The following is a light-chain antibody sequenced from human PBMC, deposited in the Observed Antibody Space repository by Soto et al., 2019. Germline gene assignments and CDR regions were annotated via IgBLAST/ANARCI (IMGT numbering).Light chain of an antibody. V-gene: IGKV3D-15*01. CDR3: QEYDNWLTWT. Sequence: EIVMTQSPATLSVSPGERATLSCRASQSVNRNLAWYQQKPGQAPRLLMYGASTRATGIPARSSGSGSGTEFTLTISSLQPEDFALYYCQEYDNWLTWTFGQGTKVDIK. CDR1: QSVNRN. J-gene: IGKJ1*01. CDR2: GAS.